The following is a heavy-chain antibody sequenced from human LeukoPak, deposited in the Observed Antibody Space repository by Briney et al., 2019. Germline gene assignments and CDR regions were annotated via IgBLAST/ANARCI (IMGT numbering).Heavy chain of an antibody. Sequence: PGGSLRLSCAASGFTFSSYSMNWVRQAPGKGLEWVSSISSSSSYIYYADSVKGRFTISRDNAKNSLYLQMNSLRAEDTAVYYCARKLGYCSGGSCYGYYYYYMDVWGKGTTVTVSS. CDR2: ISSSSSYI. CDR1: GFTFSSYS. D-gene: IGHD2-15*01. J-gene: IGHJ6*03. CDR3: ARKLGYCSGGSCYGYYYYYMDV. V-gene: IGHV3-21*01.